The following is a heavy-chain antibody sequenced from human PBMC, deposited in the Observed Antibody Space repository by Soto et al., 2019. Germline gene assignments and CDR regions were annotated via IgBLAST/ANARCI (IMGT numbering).Heavy chain of an antibody. CDR3: ATTVYYGSNDAFDI. CDR1: GYTITELS. V-gene: IGHV1-24*01. CDR2: FDPEDGET. D-gene: IGHD3-22*01. Sequence: GASVKVSCKVSGYTITELSMHWVRQAPGKGLEWMGGFDPEDGETIYAQKFQGRVTMTEDTSTDTAYMELSSLRSEDTAVYYCATTVYYGSNDAFDIWGQGTMVTVSS. J-gene: IGHJ3*02.